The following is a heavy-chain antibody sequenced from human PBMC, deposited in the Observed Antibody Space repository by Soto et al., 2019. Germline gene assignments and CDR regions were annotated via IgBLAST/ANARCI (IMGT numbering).Heavy chain of an antibody. CDR2: INHSGST. Sequence: QVQLQQWGAGLLKPSETLSLTCAVSGGSFSGYYWSWIRQPPGKGLEWIGEINHSGSTNYNPSLKGRVTVSVXXSXSXXSLKLSSVTAADTAVYYCARGRGYTSGWGYWYFDLWGRGTLVTVSS. CDR1: GGSFSGYY. D-gene: IGHD6-19*01. J-gene: IGHJ2*01. CDR3: ARGRGYTSGWGYWYFDL. V-gene: IGHV4-34*01.